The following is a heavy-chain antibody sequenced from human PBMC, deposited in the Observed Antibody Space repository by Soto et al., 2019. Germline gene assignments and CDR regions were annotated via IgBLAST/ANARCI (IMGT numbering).Heavy chain of an antibody. CDR1: GYSFTNYW. V-gene: IGHV5-51*01. Sequence: GESLKISCKGSGYSFTNYWIGWVRQMPGKGLEWMGIIYPGDSDTRYSPSFQGQVTISADKSINTAYLQWSSLKASDTAMYYCARRHMAAAGIDPWFDPWGQGTLVTVSS. CDR2: IYPGDSDT. J-gene: IGHJ5*02. D-gene: IGHD6-13*01. CDR3: ARRHMAAAGIDPWFDP.